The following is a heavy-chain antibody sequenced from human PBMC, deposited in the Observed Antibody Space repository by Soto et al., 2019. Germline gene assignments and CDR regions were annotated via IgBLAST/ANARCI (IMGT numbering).Heavy chain of an antibody. Sequence: GSLRLSCAASGFSFSSYWLSWVRQAPGKGLEWVANIKEDGSEKYYMDSAKGRFTISRDNAKNSLYLQMNSLRAEDTAVYYCARDRPGGYFDYWGPGTLVTVSS. V-gene: IGHV3-7*01. J-gene: IGHJ4*02. CDR3: ARDRPGGYFDY. D-gene: IGHD3-16*01. CDR1: GFSFSSYW. CDR2: IKEDGSEK.